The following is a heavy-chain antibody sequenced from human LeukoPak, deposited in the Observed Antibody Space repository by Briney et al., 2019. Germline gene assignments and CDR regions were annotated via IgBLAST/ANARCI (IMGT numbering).Heavy chain of an antibody. CDR1: GFTLSTSA. CDR3: AKAAYYYDSSGTGSNFGY. J-gene: IGHJ4*02. Sequence: GGSLRLSCVVSGFTLSTSAMSWVRQAPGKGLEWVSGISESGGSTYYADSVKGRFTSSRDNSKNTLYLQMNNLRAEDTAAYYCAKAAYYYDSSGTGSNFGYWGQGTLVTVSS. D-gene: IGHD3-22*01. CDR2: ISESGGST. V-gene: IGHV3-23*01.